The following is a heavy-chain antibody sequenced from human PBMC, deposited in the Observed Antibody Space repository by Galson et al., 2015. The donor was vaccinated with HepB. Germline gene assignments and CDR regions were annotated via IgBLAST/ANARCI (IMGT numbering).Heavy chain of an antibody. CDR3: ARQKSFDSSGCCGMDV. J-gene: IGHJ6*02. Sequence: QSGAAVKKPGESLKISCKGSGYSFTDYWIGWVRQMPGKGLEWIGLLYPSDSDTRYTPSVQGQVTISADKSITPAYLQWSSLKASDTAMYYCARQKSFDSSGCCGMDVWGQGTTVTVSS. CDR2: LYPSDSDT. V-gene: IGHV5-51*01. D-gene: IGHD3-22*01. CDR1: GYSFTDYW.